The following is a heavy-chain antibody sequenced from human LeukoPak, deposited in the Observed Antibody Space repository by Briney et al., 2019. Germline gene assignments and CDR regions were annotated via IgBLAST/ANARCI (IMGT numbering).Heavy chain of an antibody. CDR1: GYTFTGYY. CDR2: INPNSGGT. V-gene: IGHV1-2*02. CDR3: ARERTDFWSGSDYYGMDV. J-gene: IGHJ6*02. Sequence: ASVKVSCKASGYTFTGYYMHWVRQAPGQGLEWMGWINPNSGGTNYAQKFQGRVTMTRDTSISTAYMELSRLRSDDTAVYYCARERTDFWSGSDYYGMDVWGQGPTVTVSS. D-gene: IGHD3-3*01.